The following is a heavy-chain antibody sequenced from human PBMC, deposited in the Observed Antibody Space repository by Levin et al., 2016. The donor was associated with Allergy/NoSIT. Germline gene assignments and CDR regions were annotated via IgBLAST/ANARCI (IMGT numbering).Heavy chain of an antibody. J-gene: IGHJ3*02. V-gene: IGHV3-9*01. CDR3: AKSSSMVRGVVDAFDI. D-gene: IGHD3-10*01. Sequence: GGSLRLSCAASGFTFDDYAMHWVRQAPGKGLEWVSGISWNSGSIGYADSVKGRFTISRDNAKNSLYLQMNSLRAEDTALYYCAKSSSMVRGVVDAFDIWGQGTMVTVSS. CDR2: ISWNSGSI. CDR1: GFTFDDYA.